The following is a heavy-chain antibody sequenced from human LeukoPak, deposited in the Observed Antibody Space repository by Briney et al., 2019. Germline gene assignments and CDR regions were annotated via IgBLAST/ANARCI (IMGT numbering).Heavy chain of an antibody. CDR3: ATTLGYGWFDP. J-gene: IGHJ5*02. CDR1: GGSISSYS. D-gene: IGHD1-1*01. CDR2: MHTSGSA. V-gene: IGHV4-4*07. Sequence: SETLSLTCTVSGGSISSYSWSWIRQPAGKGLEWIGHMHTSGSAHYSPSLKSRGTMSVDTSKNQLSLKLISVTAADTAVYYCATTLGYGWFDPWGQGTLVTVSS.